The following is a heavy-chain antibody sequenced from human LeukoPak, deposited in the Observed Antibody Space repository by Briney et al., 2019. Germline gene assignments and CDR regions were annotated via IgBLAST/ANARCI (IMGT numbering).Heavy chain of an antibody. CDR1: GGSISSSSYY. D-gene: IGHD6-19*01. J-gene: IGHJ4*02. V-gene: IGHV4-39*01. CDR3: ARHRGGIAVAGTLY. CDR2: IYYSGST. Sequence: SETLSLTCTVSGGSISSSSYYWGWIRQPPGKGLEWIGSIYYSGSTYYNPSLKSRVTISVDTSTNQFSLKLSSVTAADTAVYYCARHRGGIAVAGTLYWGQGTLVTVSS.